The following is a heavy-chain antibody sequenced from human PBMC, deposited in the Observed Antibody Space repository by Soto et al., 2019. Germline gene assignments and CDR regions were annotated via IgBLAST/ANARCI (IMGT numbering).Heavy chain of an antibody. CDR3: PRNAEEESIQLWLPPDY. J-gene: IGHJ4*02. CDR2: ISYDGSNK. D-gene: IGHD5-18*01. V-gene: IGHV3-30-3*01. Sequence: CLRLSCAASGLSLSSYSMPWARQAPGKGLEWVAVISYDGSNKYYADSVKGRFTISRDNSKNTLYLQMNSLRAEDTAVYYCPRNAEEESIQLWLPPDYCGQGTLVTVTS. CDR1: GLSLSSYS.